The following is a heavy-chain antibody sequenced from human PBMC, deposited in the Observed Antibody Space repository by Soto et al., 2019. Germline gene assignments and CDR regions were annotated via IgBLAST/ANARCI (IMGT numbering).Heavy chain of an antibody. CDR2: IYYSGST. J-gene: IGHJ5*02. CDR3: ARLLLWFGELLYVNGFAP. V-gene: IGHV4-39*01. Sequence: SETLSLTCTVSGGCISSSSYYWGWIRQPPGKGLEWIGSIYYSGSTYYNPSLKSRGTISGDTSKNQFSLKLSSVTAADTAVYYCARLLLWFGELLYVNGFAPWARGTLVPVSS. CDR1: GGCISSSSYY. D-gene: IGHD3-10*01.